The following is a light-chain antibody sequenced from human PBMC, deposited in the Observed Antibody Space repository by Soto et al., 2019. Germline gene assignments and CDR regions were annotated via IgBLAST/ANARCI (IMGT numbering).Light chain of an antibody. CDR2: YDS. V-gene: IGLV3-21*04. J-gene: IGLJ3*02. Sequence: SYELTQPPSVSVAPGKTATIYCGGNNIGSRSVHWFQHRPGQAPVLVIYYDSDRTSGITARFSGSNSGNTATLTISRVEAGDEADYFCQVWDSSGDHVVFGGGTKVTVL. CDR3: QVWDSSGDHVV. CDR1: NIGSRS.